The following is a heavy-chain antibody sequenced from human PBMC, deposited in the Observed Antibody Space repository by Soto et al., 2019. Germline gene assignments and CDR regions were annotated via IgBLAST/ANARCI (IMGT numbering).Heavy chain of an antibody. CDR2: ISWNSGSI. Sequence: EVQLVESGGALVQPGRSLRLPCAASGFTFDDYAMHWVRQTPGEGLEWVSGISWNSGSIGYADSVKGRFTISRDNAKNSLYLQMNGLRAEDTALYYCAKGYCSSTSCYYYYYMDVWGKGTTVTVSS. J-gene: IGHJ6*03. V-gene: IGHV3-9*01. D-gene: IGHD2-2*01. CDR1: GFTFDDYA. CDR3: AKGYCSSTSCYYYYYMDV.